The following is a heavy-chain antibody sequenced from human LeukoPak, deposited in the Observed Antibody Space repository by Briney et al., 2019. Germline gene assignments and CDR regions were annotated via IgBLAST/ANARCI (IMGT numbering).Heavy chain of an antibody. CDR2: IYYSGST. Sequence: PSETLSLPCTVSGGSISSYYWSWIRQPPGKGLEWIGYIYYSGSTNYNPSLKSRVTISVDTSKNQFSLKLSSVTAADTAVYYCARDEGSSGPEGYMDVWGKGTTVTVSS. CDR3: ARDEGSSGPEGYMDV. J-gene: IGHJ6*03. V-gene: IGHV4-59*01. D-gene: IGHD3-22*01. CDR1: GGSISSYY.